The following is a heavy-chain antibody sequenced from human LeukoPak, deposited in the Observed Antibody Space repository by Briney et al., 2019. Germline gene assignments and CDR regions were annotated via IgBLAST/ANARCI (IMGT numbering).Heavy chain of an antibody. CDR2: IYYSGST. CDR3: ARRGDYGDYAGAFDI. D-gene: IGHD4-17*01. Sequence: SETLSLTRTVSGGSISSSSYYWSWIRQPPGKGLEWIGYIYYSGSTNYNPSLKSRVTISVDTSKNQFSLKLSSVTAADTAVYYCARRGDYGDYAGAFDIWGQGTMVTVSS. V-gene: IGHV4-61*01. J-gene: IGHJ3*02. CDR1: GGSISSSSYY.